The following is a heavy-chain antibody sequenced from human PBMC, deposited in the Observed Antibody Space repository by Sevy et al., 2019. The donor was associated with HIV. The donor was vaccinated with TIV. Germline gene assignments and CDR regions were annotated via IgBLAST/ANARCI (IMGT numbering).Heavy chain of an antibody. V-gene: IGHV1-69*13. D-gene: IGHD3-22*01. CDR1: GGTFSSYA. Sequence: ASVKGSCKASGGTFSSYAISWVRQAPGQGLEWMGGIIPIFGTANYAQKFQGRVTITADESTSTAYMELSSLRSEDTAVYYCARAGYYDSSGSDAFDIWGQGTMVTVSS. J-gene: IGHJ3*02. CDR3: ARAGYYDSSGSDAFDI. CDR2: IIPIFGTA.